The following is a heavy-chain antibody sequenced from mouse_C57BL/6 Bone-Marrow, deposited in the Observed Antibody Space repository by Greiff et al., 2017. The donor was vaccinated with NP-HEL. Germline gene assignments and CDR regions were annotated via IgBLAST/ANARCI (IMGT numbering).Heavy chain of an antibody. J-gene: IGHJ3*01. CDR2: ISYDGSN. V-gene: IGHV3-6*01. CDR3: ARGYYGNGAY. D-gene: IGHD2-1*01. CDR1: GYSITSGYY. Sequence: DVQLQESGPGLVKPSQSLSLTCSVTGYSITSGYYWNWIRQFPGNKLEWMGYISYDGSNNYNPSLKNRISITRDTSKNQFFLKLNSVTTEDTATYYCARGYYGNGAYWGQGTLVTVSA.